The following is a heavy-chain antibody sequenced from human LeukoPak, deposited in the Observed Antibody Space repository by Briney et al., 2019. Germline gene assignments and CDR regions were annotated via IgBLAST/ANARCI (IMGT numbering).Heavy chain of an antibody. CDR2: IYYSGST. CDR3: ARAGSSGWQGYWYFDL. Sequence: SETLSLTCTVSGGSISSYYWSWIRQPPGKGLEWIGYIYYSGSTNYNPSLKSRVTISVDTSKNQFSLKLSSVTAADTAVYYCARAGSSGWQGYWYFDLWGRGTLVTVSS. CDR1: GGSISSYY. V-gene: IGHV4-59*01. J-gene: IGHJ2*01. D-gene: IGHD6-19*01.